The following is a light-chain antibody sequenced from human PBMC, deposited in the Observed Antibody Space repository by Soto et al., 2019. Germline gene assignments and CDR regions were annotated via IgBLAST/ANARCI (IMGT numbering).Light chain of an antibody. CDR3: GSYTRVKPSGEVFGSTSGNV. Sequence: QSVLTQPASVSGSPGQSITISCTGTSSDVGGYNYVSWYQQHPGKAPKLMIYEVSNRPSGVSNRFSGSKSGNTASLTISGLQAEDEADYHCGSYTRVKPSGEVFGSTSGNVFGTGTKGTV. CDR2: EVS. CDR1: SSDVGGYNY. V-gene: IGLV2-14*01. J-gene: IGLJ1*01.